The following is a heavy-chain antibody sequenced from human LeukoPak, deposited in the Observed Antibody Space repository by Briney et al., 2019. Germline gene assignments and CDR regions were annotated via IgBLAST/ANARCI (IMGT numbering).Heavy chain of an antibody. CDR1: GGSVYTSDYY. V-gene: IGHV4-39*07. CDR2: IFYTGKT. Sequence: SETLSLTCTVSGGSVYTSDYYWGWVRQPPGTGPEWIGDIFYTGKTNYNPSLKSRVSISIDTSKNQFSLKLTSVTAAGTAVYYCARVFDSWGQGTLVTVSS. J-gene: IGHJ4*02. CDR3: ARVFDS.